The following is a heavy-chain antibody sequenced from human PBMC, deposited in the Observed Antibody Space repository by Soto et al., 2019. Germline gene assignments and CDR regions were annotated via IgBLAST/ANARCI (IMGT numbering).Heavy chain of an antibody. D-gene: IGHD3-22*01. CDR1: GFTFSSYA. CDR3: ARDSDSSGYYGSSLPY. J-gene: IGHJ4*02. CDR2: ISYDGSNK. Sequence: QVQLVESGGGVVQPGRSLRLSCAASGFTFSSYAMHWVRQAPGKGLEWVAVISYDGSNKYYADSVKGRFTISRDNSKNSLYMQMNSLRAEDTAVYYCARDSDSSGYYGSSLPYWGQGTLVTVSS. V-gene: IGHV3-30-3*01.